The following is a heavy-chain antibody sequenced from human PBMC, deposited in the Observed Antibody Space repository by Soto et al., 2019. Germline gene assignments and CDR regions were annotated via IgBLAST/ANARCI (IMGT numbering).Heavy chain of an antibody. D-gene: IGHD3-10*01. CDR2: INHSGST. J-gene: IGHJ4*02. CDR1: GGSFSGYY. Sequence: QVQLQQWGAGLLKPSETLSLTCAVYGGSFSGYYWSWIRQPPGKGLEWIGEINHSGSTNYNPSLKSRVTISVDTYKNQFSLKLSSVTAADTAVYYCARSYGSGSYYSYYWGQGTLVTVSS. V-gene: IGHV4-34*01. CDR3: ARSYGSGSYYSYY.